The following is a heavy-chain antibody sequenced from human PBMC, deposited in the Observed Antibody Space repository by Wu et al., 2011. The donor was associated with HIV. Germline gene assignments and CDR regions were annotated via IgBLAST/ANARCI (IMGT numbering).Heavy chain of an antibody. CDR2: ISSSSSYI. D-gene: IGHD1-26*01. J-gene: IGHJ6*02. CDR3: ASWGGGSYFRYYYGMDV. CDR1: GFTVSSKY. Sequence: VQPGGSLRLSCAASGFTVSSKYMNWVRQAPGKGLEWVSSISSSSSYIYYADSVKGRFTISRDNARNSLYLQMNSLRAEDTAVYYCASWGGGSYFRYYYGMDVWGQGTTVTVSS. V-gene: IGHV3-21*01.